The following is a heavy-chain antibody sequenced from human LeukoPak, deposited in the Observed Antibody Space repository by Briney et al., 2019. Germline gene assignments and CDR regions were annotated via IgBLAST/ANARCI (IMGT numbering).Heavy chain of an antibody. CDR1: GFTFSTYD. D-gene: IGHD6-13*01. Sequence: GGSLRLSCAAPGFTFSTYDMHWVRQATGKGLEWVSAIGTAGDTYYPGSVKGRFTISRENAKNSLYLQMNSLRAGDTAVYYCARGGHSSWYITGVGYYYYMDVWGKGTTVTISS. CDR3: ARGGHSSWYITGVGYYYYMDV. CDR2: IGTAGDT. V-gene: IGHV3-13*01. J-gene: IGHJ6*03.